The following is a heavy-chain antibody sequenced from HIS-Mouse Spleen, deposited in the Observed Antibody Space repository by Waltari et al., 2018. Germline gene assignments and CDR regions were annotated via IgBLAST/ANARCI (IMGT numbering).Heavy chain of an antibody. CDR2: IYYSGST. V-gene: IGHV4-61*01. CDR3: ASRSYSSGWYKAFDI. Sequence: QVQLQESGPGLVKPSETLSLTCTVSGGSVSSGSYYWSWIRQPPGKGLEWIGYIYYSGSTNHNPPLKSRVTISVDTSKNQFSLKLSSVTAADTAVYYCASRSYSSGWYKAFDIWGQGTMVTVSS. J-gene: IGHJ3*02. D-gene: IGHD6-19*01. CDR1: GGSVSSGSYY.